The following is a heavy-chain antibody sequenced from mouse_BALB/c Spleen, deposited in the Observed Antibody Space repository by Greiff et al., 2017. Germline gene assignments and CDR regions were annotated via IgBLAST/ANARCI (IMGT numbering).Heavy chain of an antibody. CDR3: ARVREGKPYYYAVDY. Sequence: EVQRVESGGGLVKPGGSLKLSCAASGFTFSDYYMYWVRQTPEKRLEWVATISDGGSYTYYPDSVKGRFTISRDNAKNNLYLQMSSLKSEDTAMYYCARVREGKPYYYAVDYWGQGTSVTVSS. J-gene: IGHJ4*01. V-gene: IGHV5-4*02. D-gene: IGHD2-1*01. CDR2: ISDGGSYT. CDR1: GFTFSDYY.